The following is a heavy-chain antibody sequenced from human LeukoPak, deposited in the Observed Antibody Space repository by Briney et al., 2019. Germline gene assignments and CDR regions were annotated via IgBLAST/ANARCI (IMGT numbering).Heavy chain of an antibody. CDR1: GFTFSSCE. V-gene: IGHV3-21*01. CDR3: ARYNSGWNDY. D-gene: IGHD6-19*01. J-gene: IGHJ4*02. Sequence: GGSLRLSCAASGFTFSSCEMNWVRQAPGKGLEWVSSISSTSSLIWYADSLKGRFTISRDNAKNSLYLQMDSLRAEDTAVYYCARYNSGWNDYWGQGTLVTVSS. CDR2: ISSTSSLI.